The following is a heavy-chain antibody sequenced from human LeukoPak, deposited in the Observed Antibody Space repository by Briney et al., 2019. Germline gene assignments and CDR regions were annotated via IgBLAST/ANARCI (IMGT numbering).Heavy chain of an antibody. V-gene: IGHV1-58*01. CDR1: GFTFTSSA. J-gene: IGHJ4*02. CDR3: AAGGVQLSVAI. Sequence: ASVTVSCKASGFTFTSSAVQWVRQARGQRLEWIGWIVVGSGNTNYAQKFQERVTITRDMFTSTAYMELSSLRSEDTAVYYCAAGGVQLSVAIWGQGTLVTVSS. CDR2: IVVGSGNT. D-gene: IGHD5-18*01.